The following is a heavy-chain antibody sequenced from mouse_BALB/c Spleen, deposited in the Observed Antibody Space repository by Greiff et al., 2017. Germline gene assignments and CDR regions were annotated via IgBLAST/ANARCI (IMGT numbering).Heavy chain of an antibody. CDR3: TRAGNVYGYFDY. CDR1: GYTFTSYW. J-gene: IGHJ3*01. Sequence: QVQLQQPGAELVRPGASVKLSCKASGYTFTSYWINWVKQRPGQGLEWIGNIYPSDSYTNYNQKFKDKATLTVDKSSSTAYMQLSSPTSEDSAVYYCTRAGNVYGYFDYWGQGTMLTVSA. V-gene: IGHV1-69*02. D-gene: IGHD1-2*01. CDR2: IYPSDSYT.